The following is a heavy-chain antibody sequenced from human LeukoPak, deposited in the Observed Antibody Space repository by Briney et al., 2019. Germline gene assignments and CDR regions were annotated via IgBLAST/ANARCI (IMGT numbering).Heavy chain of an antibody. V-gene: IGHV3-53*01. CDR2: IHSDGTT. CDR3: ARETGYSTSRYAYYFDY. Sequence: PGGSLRLSCAASEFSVSHNYMSWVRQAPGKGLEWVSVIHSDGTTHYADSVKGRFTISRDNSKNTLYLQMNSLRVEDTAMYYCARETGYSTSRYAYYFDYWGQGTLVTVAS. CDR1: EFSVSHNY. J-gene: IGHJ4*02. D-gene: IGHD6-13*01.